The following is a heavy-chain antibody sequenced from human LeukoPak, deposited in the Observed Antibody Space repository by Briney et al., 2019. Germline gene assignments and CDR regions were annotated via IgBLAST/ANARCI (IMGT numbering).Heavy chain of an antibody. D-gene: IGHD3-10*01. J-gene: IGHJ2*01. CDR3: ARVGAKGGWYFDL. Sequence: PGGSLRLSCAASGFTFSGYGMNWVRQAPGKGLEWVSSISSGGSYMYYADSLKGRFTTSRDNAKNSLYLQMNSLRAEDTAVYYCARVGAKGGWYFDLWGRGTLVTVSS. CDR1: GFTFSGYG. V-gene: IGHV3-21*01. CDR2: ISSGGSYM.